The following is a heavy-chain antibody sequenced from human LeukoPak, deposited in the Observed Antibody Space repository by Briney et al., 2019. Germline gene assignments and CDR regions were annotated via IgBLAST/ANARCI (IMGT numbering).Heavy chain of an antibody. CDR2: ISGSGGST. D-gene: IGHD6-13*01. CDR1: GFTFSSYG. J-gene: IGHJ6*03. CDR3: AKVEQQLVGGALWMTYYYYYYMDV. Sequence: GGSLRLSCAASGFTFSSYGMSWVRQAPGKGLEWVSAISGSGGSTYYADSVKGRFTISRDNSKNTLYLQMNSLRAEDTAVYYCAKVEQQLVGGALWMTYYYYYYMDVWGKGTTVTISS. V-gene: IGHV3-23*01.